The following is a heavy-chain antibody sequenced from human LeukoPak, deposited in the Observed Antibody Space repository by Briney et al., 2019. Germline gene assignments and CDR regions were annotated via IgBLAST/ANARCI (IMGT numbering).Heavy chain of an antibody. D-gene: IGHD3-3*01. Sequence: PSETLSLTCTVSGASISSSSYYWGWIRQPPGNGLEWIGSIYYSGSTYYNPSLKSRVTISLDTSKNQFSLKLNSVTAADTAVYYCARGYYDFWSGYYGAYYFDYWGQGTLVTVSS. V-gene: IGHV4-39*07. J-gene: IGHJ4*02. CDR1: GASISSSSYY. CDR2: IYYSGST. CDR3: ARGYYDFWSGYYGAYYFDY.